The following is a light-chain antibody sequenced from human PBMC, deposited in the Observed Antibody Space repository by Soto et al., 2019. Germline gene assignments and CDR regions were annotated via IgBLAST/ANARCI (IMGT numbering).Light chain of an antibody. CDR3: QQYGSSPRT. CDR1: QSVSSSY. V-gene: IGKV3-20*01. CDR2: GAS. J-gene: IGKJ1*01. Sequence: IVLTQSPGTLSLSPGERATLSCRVSQSVSSSYLAWYQQKPGQAPRLLIYGASSRATGIPDRFSGSGSGTDFTLPISRLEPEDFAVYYCQQYGSSPRTFGQGSKVDIK.